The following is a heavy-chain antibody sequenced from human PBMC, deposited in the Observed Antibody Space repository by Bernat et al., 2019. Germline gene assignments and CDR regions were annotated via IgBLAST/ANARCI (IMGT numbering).Heavy chain of an antibody. J-gene: IGHJ3*02. CDR2: INAGNGNT. V-gene: IGHV1-3*01. D-gene: IGHD4-23*01. CDR1: GYTFTSYA. CDR3: ARDLNSGYAFDI. Sequence: QVQLVQSGAEVKTPGASVKVSCKASGYTFTSYAMHWVRQAPGQRLEWMGWINAGNGNTKYSQKFQGRVTITRDTSASTAYMELSSLRSEDTAVYYCARDLNSGYAFDIWGQGTMVTVSS.